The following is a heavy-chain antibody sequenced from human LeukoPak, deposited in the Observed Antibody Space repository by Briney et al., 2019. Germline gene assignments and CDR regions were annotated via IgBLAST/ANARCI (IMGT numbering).Heavy chain of an antibody. CDR1: GGSFSGYY. J-gene: IGHJ4*02. CDR2: ITYSGST. V-gene: IGHV4-34*01. D-gene: IGHD3-9*01. Sequence: SETLSLTCAVYGGSFSGYYWSWIRQPPGKGLEWIREITYSGSTNSNPTLKSRVTISQDISKNRFSLKLSSVTAADTAVYYCARYYDVLTGYYTFDYWGQGTLVTVSS. CDR3: ARYYDVLTGYYTFDY.